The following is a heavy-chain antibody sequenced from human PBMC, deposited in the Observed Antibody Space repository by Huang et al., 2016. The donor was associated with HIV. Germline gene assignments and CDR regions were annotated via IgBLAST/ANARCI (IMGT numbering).Heavy chain of an antibody. J-gene: IGHJ4*02. CDR1: GFSLDSYN. D-gene: IGHD6-13*01. CDR2: ISPSSSFR. CDR3: ARDRGQQLSPFDS. Sequence: EVQLVESGGGLVKPGGSLRLSCAASGFSLDSYNMYWVRQPPGKVLQWFSSISPSSSFRDYADSVKGRFSISRDNAKNSLYLQMNNLRGEDTAVYYCARDRGQQLSPFDSWGQGTLVTVSS. V-gene: IGHV3-21*01.